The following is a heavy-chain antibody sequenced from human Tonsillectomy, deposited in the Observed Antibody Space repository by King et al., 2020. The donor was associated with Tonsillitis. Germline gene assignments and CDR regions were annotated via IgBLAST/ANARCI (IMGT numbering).Heavy chain of an antibody. D-gene: IGHD3-22*01. CDR2: INTNTGNP. V-gene: IGHV7-4-1*02. Sequence: QLVQSGSELKKPGASVKVSCKASGYTFTSYAMNWVRQAPGQGLEWMGWINTNTGNPTYAQGFTGRFVFSLDNSVSTAYLQISSLKAEDTAVYYCARGVADRHQYYDSSGNSPNFDYWGQGTLVTVSS. CDR1: GYTFTSYA. J-gene: IGHJ4*02. CDR3: ARGVADRHQYYDSSGNSPNFDY.